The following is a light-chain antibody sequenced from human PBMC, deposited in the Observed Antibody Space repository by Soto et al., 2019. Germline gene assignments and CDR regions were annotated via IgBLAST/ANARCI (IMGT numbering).Light chain of an antibody. CDR2: WAS. J-gene: IGKJ4*01. V-gene: IGKV4-1*01. CDR3: QQYYKTPLT. Sequence: DIVMTQSPDSLAVSLGERATINCRSSQSVLYSSNNKNYLAWYQQRPGQPPKLLLYWASTRESGVPDRFSGTRSGTDFILTISSLQAEDVAVYFCQQYYKTPLTFGGGTKVEIK. CDR1: QSVLYSSNNKNY.